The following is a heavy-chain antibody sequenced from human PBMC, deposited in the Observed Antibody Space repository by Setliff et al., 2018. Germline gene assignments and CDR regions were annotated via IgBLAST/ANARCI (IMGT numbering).Heavy chain of an antibody. CDR2: IYSGGTT. CDR3: ARTGTYRYFDY. D-gene: IGHD1-1*01. V-gene: IGHV4-39*01. CDR1: GGSIRSYY. J-gene: IGHJ4*02. Sequence: LSLTCTVSGGSIRSYYWAWIRQPPGKGLEWIGRIYSGGTTYYNSSLKSRVTISVDTSKSQFSLRLNSVTAADTAVYYCARTGTYRYFDYWGRGTLVTVSS.